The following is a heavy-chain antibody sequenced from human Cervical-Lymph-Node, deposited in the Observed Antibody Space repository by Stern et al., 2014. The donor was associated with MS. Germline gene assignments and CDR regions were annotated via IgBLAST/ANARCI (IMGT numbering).Heavy chain of an antibody. CDR3: VRDEAYCGGDCFNLLDY. J-gene: IGHJ4*02. V-gene: IGHV3-33*01. Sequence: QVQLVESGGGVVQPGRSLRLSCAASGFTFSGDGMHWVRQAPGKGLEWVALIWYDGSNKYYAESVKGRFTISRDNSKNTLYLQMNSLRAEDTAVYYCVRDEAYCGGDCFNLLDYWGQGTLVTVSS. D-gene: IGHD2-21*01. CDR1: GFTFSGDG. CDR2: IWYDGSNK.